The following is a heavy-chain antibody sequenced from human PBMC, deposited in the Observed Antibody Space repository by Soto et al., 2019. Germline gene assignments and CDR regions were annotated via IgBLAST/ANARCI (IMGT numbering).Heavy chain of an antibody. CDR3: ARTTAVPNTLRSRYFFDY. CDR1: GGSVSDKTYY. CDR2: VYYSGTT. V-gene: IGHV4-61*01. D-gene: IGHD4-17*01. J-gene: IGHJ4*02. Sequence: SETLSLTCSVSGGSVSDKTYYWSWIRQPPGKRLEWIGYVYYSGTTNYNPSLKSRVAISVDLSKNRFSLRLSSVTTADTALYYCARTTAVPNTLRSRYFFDYWGQGTLVTVSS.